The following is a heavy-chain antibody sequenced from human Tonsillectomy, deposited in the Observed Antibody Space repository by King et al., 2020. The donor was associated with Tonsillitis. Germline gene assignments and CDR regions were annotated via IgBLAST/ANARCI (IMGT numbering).Heavy chain of an antibody. Sequence: QLVQSGAEVKKPGASVKVSCKASGYTFTNYYMHWVRQAPGQGLEWMGFINPSGGSTSYAQKFQGRVTMTRDTSTSTVYMELSSLRSEDTAVYYCARDGGLLSPYWYFDLWGRGTLVAVSS. CDR3: ARDGGLLSPYWYFDL. V-gene: IGHV1-46*01. CDR2: INPSGGST. CDR1: GYTFTNYY. J-gene: IGHJ2*01. D-gene: IGHD2-21*02.